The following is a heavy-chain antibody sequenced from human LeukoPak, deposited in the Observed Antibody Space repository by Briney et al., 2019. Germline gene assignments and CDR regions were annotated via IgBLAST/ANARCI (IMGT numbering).Heavy chain of an antibody. CDR1: GFTFSSYG. Sequence: PGGSLRLSCAASGFTFSSYGMHWVRQAPGKGLEWVAFMRYDGSNKYYADSVKGRFTISRDNSKNTLYLQMNSLRAEDTAVYYSAKARGYRQDYFDYWGQGTLVTVSS. D-gene: IGHD5-18*01. CDR3: AKARGYRQDYFDY. V-gene: IGHV3-30*02. J-gene: IGHJ4*02. CDR2: MRYDGSNK.